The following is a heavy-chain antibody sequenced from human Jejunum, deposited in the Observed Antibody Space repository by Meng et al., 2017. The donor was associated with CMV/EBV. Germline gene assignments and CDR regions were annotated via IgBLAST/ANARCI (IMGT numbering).Heavy chain of an antibody. CDR3: ARVWGNFHWYFDL. CDR2: VDPHSGRT. CDR1: RYSFTAFY. V-gene: IGHV1-2*02. D-gene: IGHD7-27*01. Sequence: KASRYSFTAFYISWVRQAPGQGLEWVGWVDPHSGRTLYAQNFEDRVTMTSDTSINTAYMEMSGLTSDDTAMYYCARVWGNFHWYFDLWGRGTLVTVSS. J-gene: IGHJ2*01.